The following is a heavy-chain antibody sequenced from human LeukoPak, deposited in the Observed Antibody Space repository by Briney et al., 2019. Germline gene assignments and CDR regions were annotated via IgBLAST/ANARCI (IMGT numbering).Heavy chain of an antibody. Sequence: SQTLSLTCTVYGGSIRGYYWSWIRQHPGKGLQWLGYISYSGTTYSNPSLKSRITISIDTSKNQFSLKLSSMTAADTAVYYCARDLLYNDAFDIWGSGTMVTVSS. CDR1: GGSIRGYY. D-gene: IGHD2-15*01. J-gene: IGHJ3*02. CDR2: ISYSGTT. V-gene: IGHV4-31*03. CDR3: ARDLLYNDAFDI.